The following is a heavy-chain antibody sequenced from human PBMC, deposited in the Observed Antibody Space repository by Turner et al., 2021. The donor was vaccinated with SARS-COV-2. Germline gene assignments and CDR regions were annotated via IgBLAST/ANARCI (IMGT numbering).Heavy chain of an antibody. CDR3: ARGRGGGGSSNNWFDP. D-gene: IGHD2-15*01. CDR1: GGSISSYY. V-gene: IGHV4-59*01. CDR2: IYYSGST. J-gene: IGHJ5*02. Sequence: QVQLQESGPGLVKPSATLSLTCTVPGGSISSYYWSWIRQPPGKGLEWIGYIYYSGSTNYNPSLKSRVSISVDTSKNQFSLKLTSVTAADTAVYYCARGRGGGGSSNNWFDPWGQGTLVIVSS.